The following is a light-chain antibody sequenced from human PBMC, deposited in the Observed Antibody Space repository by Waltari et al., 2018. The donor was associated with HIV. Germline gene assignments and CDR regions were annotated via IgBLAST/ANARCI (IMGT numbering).Light chain of an antibody. Sequence: DIQMTQSTGSLSASVGDRVTITCRASQGISNFLAWFQQKPGKVPKLLIYAASTLHSGVSSRFSGSGSGTDFTLTISSLQPEDVATYYCQKYDNAPRTFGPGTKVEIK. J-gene: IGKJ3*01. CDR2: AAS. CDR3: QKYDNAPRT. V-gene: IGKV1-27*01. CDR1: QGISNF.